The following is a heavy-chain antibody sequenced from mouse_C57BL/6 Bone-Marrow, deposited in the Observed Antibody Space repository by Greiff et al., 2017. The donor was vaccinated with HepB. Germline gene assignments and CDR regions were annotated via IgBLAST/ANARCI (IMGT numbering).Heavy chain of an antibody. CDR1: GYTFTDYY. CDR3: ERRITAVTGFAY. J-gene: IGHJ3*01. D-gene: IGHD1-1*01. V-gene: IGHV1-26*01. Sequence: VQLQQPGPELVKPGASVKISCKASGYTFTDYYMNWVKQSHGQSLEWIGDINPNNGGTSYNQKFKGKATLTVDKSSSTAYMELRSLTSEDSAVYYCERRITAVTGFAYWGKGTLVTVSA. CDR2: INPNNGGT.